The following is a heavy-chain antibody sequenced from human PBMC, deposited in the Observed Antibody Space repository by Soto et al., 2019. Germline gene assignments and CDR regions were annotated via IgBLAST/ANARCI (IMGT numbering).Heavy chain of an antibody. CDR2: FDPEDGKT. V-gene: IGHV1-24*01. D-gene: IGHD1-26*01. CDR1: GNLLSDLY. Sequence: GASVNVSCKVSGNLLSDLYMHWVRQAPGKGLEWMGGFDPEDGKTIYAQKFQGRVTMTEDTSTDTAYMDLSRLRSDDTAVYYCTVGVGATLWFDPWGQGTLVTVSS. J-gene: IGHJ5*02. CDR3: TVGVGATLWFDP.